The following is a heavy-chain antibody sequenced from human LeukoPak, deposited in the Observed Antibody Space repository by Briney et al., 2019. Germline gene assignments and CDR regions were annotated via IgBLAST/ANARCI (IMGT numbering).Heavy chain of an antibody. D-gene: IGHD3-10*01. V-gene: IGHV3-23*01. J-gene: IGHJ4*02. Sequence: GGSLRLSCGASGFTFSNYAMSWVRQAPGKGLEWVSAISGSGGSTYYADSVKGRSTISRDNSKNTLYLQMNSLRAEDTAVYYCTKDRGALLWFGELFSHYFDYWGQGALVTVSS. CDR3: TKDRGALLWFGELFSHYFDY. CDR2: ISGSGGST. CDR1: GFTFSNYA.